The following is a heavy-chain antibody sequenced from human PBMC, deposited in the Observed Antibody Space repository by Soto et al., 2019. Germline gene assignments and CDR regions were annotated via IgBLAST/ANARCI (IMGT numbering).Heavy chain of an antibody. CDR2: VSSDGNSK. CDR1: GFIFSGYV. J-gene: IGHJ1*01. CDR3: AREDESSGHAGTFQH. D-gene: IGHD3-22*01. V-gene: IGHV3-30*03. Sequence: QVLLVESGGAVVQPGRSLRLSCAASGFIFSGYVMHWVRLSPGKGLEWVAGVSSDGNSKHYPDSVKGRFTISRDNSKNTLFLKMDSLSVEDTAVYYCAREDESSGHAGTFQHWGQGTLVTVSS.